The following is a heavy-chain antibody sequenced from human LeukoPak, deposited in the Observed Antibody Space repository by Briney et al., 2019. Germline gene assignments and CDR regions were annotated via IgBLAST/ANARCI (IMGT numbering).Heavy chain of an antibody. Sequence: GGSLRLSCAASGFTFSSYWMHWVRQAPGKGLVWVSCINSDGSSTSYADSVKGRFTISRDNAKNTLYLQMNSLRAEDTAVYYCARENIGHILSYNWFDPWGQGTLVTVSS. D-gene: IGHD5/OR15-5a*01. V-gene: IGHV3-74*01. CDR3: ARENIGHILSYNWFDP. CDR2: INSDGSST. J-gene: IGHJ5*02. CDR1: GFTFSSYW.